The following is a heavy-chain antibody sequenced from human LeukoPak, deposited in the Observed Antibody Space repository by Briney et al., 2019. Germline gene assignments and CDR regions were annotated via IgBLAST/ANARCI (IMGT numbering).Heavy chain of an antibody. CDR2: INHSGST. Sequence: SETLSLTCTVSGGSISSGGYYWSWIRQPPGKGLEWIGEINHSGSTNCNPSLKSRVTISVDTSKNQFSLKLSSVTAADTAVYYCARRVVAAASIDYWGQGTLVTVSS. CDR3: ARRVVAAASIDY. J-gene: IGHJ4*02. D-gene: IGHD2-15*01. V-gene: IGHV4-39*07. CDR1: GGSISSGGYY.